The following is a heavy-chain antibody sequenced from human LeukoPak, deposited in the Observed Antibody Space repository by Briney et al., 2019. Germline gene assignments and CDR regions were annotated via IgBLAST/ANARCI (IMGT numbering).Heavy chain of an antibody. CDR1: GFNFANYG. D-gene: IGHD6-19*01. Sequence: GGSLRLSCSTFGFNFANYGVSWVRQAPGKGLEWVSAISGSGGSTYYADSVKGRFTISRDNSKNTLYLQMNSLRAEDTAVYYCAKKAVALDCWGQGTLVTVSS. CDR3: AKKAVALDC. V-gene: IGHV3-23*01. CDR2: ISGSGGST. J-gene: IGHJ4*02.